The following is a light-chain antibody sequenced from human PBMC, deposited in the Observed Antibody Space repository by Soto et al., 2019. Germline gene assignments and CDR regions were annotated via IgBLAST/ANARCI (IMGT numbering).Light chain of an antibody. Sequence: EMVMTQSPATLSVSPGESATLFCSTSQSVAGNLAWYQQKPGQAPRLLIYGASTRATAIPARFSGSGSGTQFTLTISSLQSEDFAVYYCQQYHNSVFTFGHGTKVDV. J-gene: IGKJ3*01. CDR1: QSVAGN. CDR2: GAS. V-gene: IGKV3-15*01. CDR3: QQYHNSVFT.